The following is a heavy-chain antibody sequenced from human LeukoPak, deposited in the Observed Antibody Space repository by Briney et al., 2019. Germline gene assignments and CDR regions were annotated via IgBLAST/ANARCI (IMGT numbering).Heavy chain of an antibody. Sequence: SVKVSCKVSGGTFSSYTISWVRQAPGQGLEWMGRIIPILGIANYAQQFQGRVTITADKSTSTAYMELRSLRSEDTAVYYCAGDYYGSGRKDVWGQGTTVTVSS. CDR1: GGTFSSYT. J-gene: IGHJ6*02. CDR3: AGDYYGSGRKDV. V-gene: IGHV1-69*04. CDR2: IIPILGIA. D-gene: IGHD3-10*01.